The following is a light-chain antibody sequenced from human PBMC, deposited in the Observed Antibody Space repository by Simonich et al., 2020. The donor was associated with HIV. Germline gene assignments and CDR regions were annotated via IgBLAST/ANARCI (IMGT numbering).Light chain of an antibody. CDR3: QQYNNWPPLT. Sequence: EIVMTPSPATLSVSPGERATLSCRASQRVSSNLAWYQQKPGQAPRLLIYGAATRATGIPARFRGRGAGTEFTLTISSMQSEDFAVYYCQQYNNWPPLTFGGGTKVEIK. CDR2: GAA. CDR1: QRVSSN. V-gene: IGKV3-15*01. J-gene: IGKJ4*01.